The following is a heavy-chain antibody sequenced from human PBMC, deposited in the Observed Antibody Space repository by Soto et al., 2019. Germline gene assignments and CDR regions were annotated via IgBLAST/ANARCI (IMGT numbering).Heavy chain of an antibody. CDR3: ARESYKVISDGMDV. CDR2: INPQTGGT. V-gene: IGHV1-2*02. Sequence: ASVKVSCKASGYTFTGYYIHWVREAPGQGLEWMGWINPQTGGTSYAQKFQGRVTLSRDTSINTAYLELSRLTFDDAAVYFCARESYKVISDGMDVWGQGTTVPVSS. J-gene: IGHJ6*02. CDR1: GYTFTGYY. D-gene: IGHD2-21*01.